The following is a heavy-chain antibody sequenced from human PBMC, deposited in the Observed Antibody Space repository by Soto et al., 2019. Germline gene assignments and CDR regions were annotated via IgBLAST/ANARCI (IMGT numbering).Heavy chain of an antibody. V-gene: IGHV1-58*01. J-gene: IGHJ4*02. Sequence: SVKVSCKASGFSFTSSAVQCVRQARGQRLEWIGWIVVGSGNTNYAQKFQERVTITRDMSTSTAYMELSSLRSEDTAVYYCAAEVNYDFWSGFFDYWGQGTLVTAPQ. CDR1: GFSFTSSA. CDR2: IVVGSGNT. CDR3: AAEVNYDFWSGFFDY. D-gene: IGHD3-3*01.